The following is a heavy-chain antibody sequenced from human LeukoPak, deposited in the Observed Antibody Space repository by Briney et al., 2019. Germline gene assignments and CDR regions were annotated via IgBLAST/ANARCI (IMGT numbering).Heavy chain of an antibody. CDR3: ARDLASTPNWELDY. V-gene: IGHV1-2*06. Sequence: ASVKVSCKASGYTFTSYYMHWVRQAPGQGPEWMGRINANSGDTSFALKFQGRVTMTRDTSINTAYMELSRLKTDDTAVYYCARDLASTPNWELDYWGQGTLVTVSS. CDR2: INANSGDT. D-gene: IGHD1-26*01. CDR1: GYTFTSYY. J-gene: IGHJ4*02.